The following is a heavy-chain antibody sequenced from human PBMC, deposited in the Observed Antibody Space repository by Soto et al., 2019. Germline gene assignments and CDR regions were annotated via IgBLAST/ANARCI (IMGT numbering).Heavy chain of an antibody. V-gene: IGHV1-3*01. CDR1: GYTLRNYA. CDR3: TRELNGANPFEY. CDR2: IDPGSGRA. D-gene: IGHD2-8*01. Sequence: QFQLVQSGAEVKKPGASVRVSCKPSGYTLRNYAIHLVHQAAGQSLEWFAWIDPGSGRATYSQKVQGRIIVTRDNSASTFFMDLTSLTSEDTAVYFCTRELNGANPFEYWGQGALVIVSS. J-gene: IGHJ4*02.